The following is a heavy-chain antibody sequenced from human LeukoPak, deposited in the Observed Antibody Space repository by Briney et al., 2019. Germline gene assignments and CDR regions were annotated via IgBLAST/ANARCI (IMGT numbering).Heavy chain of an antibody. CDR3: ARREQQLVYYYYYMDV. V-gene: IGHV3-20*04. Sequence: GGSLRLSCVVSRFTFDDYGMSWVRQAPGKGLEWVSHINWNGGNTASADSVKGRFTISRDNAKNSLYLQMNSLRAEDTAVYYCARREQQLVYYYYYMDVWGKGTTVTVSS. D-gene: IGHD6-13*01. CDR2: INWNGGNT. J-gene: IGHJ6*03. CDR1: RFTFDDYG.